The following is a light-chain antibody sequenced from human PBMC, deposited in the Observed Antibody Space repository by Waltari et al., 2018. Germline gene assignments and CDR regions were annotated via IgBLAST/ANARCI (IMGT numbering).Light chain of an antibody. Sequence: DIVLTQSPESLAVSLGEVATISCKTSEGVLYGSNNKNHLAWFQQKPGQPPRLLLYWASTRESGVPDRFIGSGSETDFTLTVTRLQAEDVAVYYCQQYYNTPLTFGGGTKVEVK. CDR2: WAS. J-gene: IGKJ4*01. CDR3: QQYYNTPLT. CDR1: EGVLYGSNNKNH. V-gene: IGKV4-1*01.